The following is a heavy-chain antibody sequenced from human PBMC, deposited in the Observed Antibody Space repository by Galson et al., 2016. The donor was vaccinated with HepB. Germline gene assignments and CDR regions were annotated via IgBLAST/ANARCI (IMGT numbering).Heavy chain of an antibody. Sequence: SVKVSCKVSGYTLTELSMHWVRQAPGKGLEWMGGFDPEDGETIYAQKFQGRVTMTEDTSTDTAYVELSSLRSEDTAVYYCATESWGYDDAFDIWGQGTMVTVSS. D-gene: IGHD3-3*01. V-gene: IGHV1-24*01. CDR2: FDPEDGET. J-gene: IGHJ3*02. CDR1: GYTLTELS. CDR3: ATESWGYDDAFDI.